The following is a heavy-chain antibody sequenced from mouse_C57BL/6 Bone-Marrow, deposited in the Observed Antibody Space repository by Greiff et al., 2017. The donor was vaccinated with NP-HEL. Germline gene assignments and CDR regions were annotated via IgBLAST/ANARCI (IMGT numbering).Heavy chain of an antibody. V-gene: IGHV1-81*01. CDR2: IYPRSGNT. CDR3: ARGTYYFDY. CDR1: GYTFTSYG. Sequence: QVQLKESGAELARPGASVKLSCKASGYTFTSYGISWVKQRTGQGLEWIGEIYPRSGNTYYNEKFKGKATLTADKSSSTAYMELRSLTSEDSAVYICARGTYYFDYWGKGTTLTVAS. J-gene: IGHJ2*01. D-gene: IGHD3-3*01.